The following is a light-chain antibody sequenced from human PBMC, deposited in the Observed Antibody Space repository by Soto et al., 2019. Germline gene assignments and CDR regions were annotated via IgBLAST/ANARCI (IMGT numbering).Light chain of an antibody. CDR3: HQYSSFLYT. CDR2: DAS. J-gene: IGKJ2*01. V-gene: IGKV1-5*01. Sequence: DIQMTQSPSTLSASVGDRVTITCRASQTISNWLAWYQQKPGKAPKLLIFDASTLESGVTSRFSGSGSGTEFTLTISSLQPDDFATDYCHQYSSFLYTFGQGTKLEIK. CDR1: QTISNW.